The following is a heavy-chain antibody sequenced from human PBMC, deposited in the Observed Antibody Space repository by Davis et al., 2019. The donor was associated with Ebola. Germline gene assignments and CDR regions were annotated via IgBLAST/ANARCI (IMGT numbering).Heavy chain of an antibody. CDR1: GYTFTSYY. J-gene: IGHJ6*02. D-gene: IGHD2-21*02. CDR2: INPSGGNT. Sequence: ASVKVSCKASGYTFTSYYMHWVRQAPGQGLEWMGIINPSGGNTNYAQKLQGRVTMTRNTSISTAYMELSSLRSEDTAVYYCARFFGDTYYYGMGVWGQGTTVTVSS. CDR3: ARFFGDTYYYGMGV. V-gene: IGHV1-46*01.